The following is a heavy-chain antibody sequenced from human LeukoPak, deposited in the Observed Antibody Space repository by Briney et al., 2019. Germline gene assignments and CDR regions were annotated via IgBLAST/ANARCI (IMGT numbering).Heavy chain of an antibody. Sequence: GGSLRLSCAASGFTFSNAWLHWVRQAPGKGLVWVSRINTDGSSTRYADSVKGRFTISRDNAKNTLYLQMNSLRAEDTAVYYCAREKWELLPSDYWGQGTLVTVSS. CDR1: GFTFSNAW. D-gene: IGHD1-26*01. CDR3: AREKWELLPSDY. V-gene: IGHV3-74*01. J-gene: IGHJ4*02. CDR2: INTDGSST.